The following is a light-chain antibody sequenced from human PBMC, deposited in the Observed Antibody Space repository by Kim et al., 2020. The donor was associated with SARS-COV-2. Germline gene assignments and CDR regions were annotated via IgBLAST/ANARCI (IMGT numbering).Light chain of an antibody. J-gene: IGKJ5*01. CDR1: EDVRYY. CDR3: QQYDSPPFT. CDR2: DAA. V-gene: IGKV1-33*01. Sequence: GDRVTISCQTSEDVRYYFNWYLQKPVEAPKVLIRDAANLESGVPSRISRCVCGTAFCLTISSVQPDDIETYYCQQYDSPPFTF.